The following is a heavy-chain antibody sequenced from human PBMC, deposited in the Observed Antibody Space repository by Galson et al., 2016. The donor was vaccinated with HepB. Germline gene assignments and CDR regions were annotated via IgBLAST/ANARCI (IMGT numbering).Heavy chain of an antibody. V-gene: IGHV3-23*01. Sequence: SLRLSCAASGFAFSNSAMGWIRQVPGKGLEWVSTISPGRPNTHYADSVWSRFTISRDDAKDTVFLHMYSLRDEDTAVYYCAVWLQAHFGHRGQGTFVAVSS. CDR3: AVWLQAHFGH. D-gene: IGHD5-24*01. CDR2: ISPGRPNT. CDR1: GFAFSNSA. J-gene: IGHJ4*02.